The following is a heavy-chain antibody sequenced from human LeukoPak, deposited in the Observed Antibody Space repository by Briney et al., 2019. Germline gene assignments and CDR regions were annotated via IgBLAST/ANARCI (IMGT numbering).Heavy chain of an antibody. D-gene: IGHD3-22*01. J-gene: IGHJ4*02. CDR2: INWDNDK. V-gene: IGHV2-70*11. CDR3: ARLYYYDSSGYYYESGPFDY. CDR1: GFSLSTSGMC. Sequence: ESGPTLVNTTQTLTLTCTFSGFSLSTSGMCVSWIRQPPGKALEWLARINWDNDKYYSTSLKTRLTISKDTSKNQVVLTMTNMDPVDTATYYCARLYYYDSSGYYYESGPFDYWGQGTLVTVSS.